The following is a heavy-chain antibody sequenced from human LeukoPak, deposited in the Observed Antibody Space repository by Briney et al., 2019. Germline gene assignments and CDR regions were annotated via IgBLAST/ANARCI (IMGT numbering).Heavy chain of an antibody. CDR2: INHSGST. CDR3: ARDGGAAAPNAFDI. Sequence: SETLSLTCAVYGGSFSGYYWSWIRQPPGKGLEWIGEINHSGSTNYNPSLKGRVTISVDTSKNQFSLKLSSVTAADTAVYCCARDGGAAAPNAFDIWGQGTMVTVSS. V-gene: IGHV4-34*01. J-gene: IGHJ3*02. CDR1: GGSFSGYY. D-gene: IGHD6-13*01.